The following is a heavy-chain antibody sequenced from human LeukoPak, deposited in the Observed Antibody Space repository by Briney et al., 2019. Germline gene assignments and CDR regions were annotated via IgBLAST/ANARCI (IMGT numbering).Heavy chain of an antibody. V-gene: IGHV1-8*02. J-gene: IGHJ6*02. CDR2: MNPNSGNT. D-gene: IGHD6-13*01. CDR3: ARAVSSSSWFSYYYYYGMDV. CDR1: GYTFTGYY. Sequence: ASVKVSCKASGYTFTGYYMHWVRQATGQGLEWMGWMNPNSGNTGYAQKFQGRVTMTKNTSISTAYMELSSLRSEDTAVYYCARAVSSSSWFSYYYYYGMDVWGQGTTVTVSS.